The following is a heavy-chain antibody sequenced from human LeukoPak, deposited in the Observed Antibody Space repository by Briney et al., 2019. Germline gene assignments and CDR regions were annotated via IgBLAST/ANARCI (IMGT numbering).Heavy chain of an antibody. Sequence: GGSLRLSCVASGFTVSSHYMSWARQAPGKGLEWVSSIYTDGSTYYAGSVKGRFPISRDNSENTLYLQMNSLRVEDTAVYYCARDRPAGGVGDFDHWGQGTLVTVSS. CDR2: IYTDGST. J-gene: IGHJ4*02. CDR3: ARDRPAGGVGDFDH. V-gene: IGHV3-66*01. CDR1: GFTVSSHY. D-gene: IGHD3-16*01.